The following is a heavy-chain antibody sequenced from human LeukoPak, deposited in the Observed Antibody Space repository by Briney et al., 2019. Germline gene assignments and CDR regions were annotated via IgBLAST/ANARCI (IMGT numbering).Heavy chain of an antibody. CDR2: ISWNSGSL. D-gene: IGHD3-22*01. CDR1: GFTFDDYA. CDR3: AKDMNYYDSSGYSY. J-gene: IGHJ4*02. V-gene: IGHV3-9*01. Sequence: GGSLRLSCAASGFTFDDYAMHWVRQAPGKGLEWVSGISWNSGSLGYADSVKGRFTISRDNAKNSLYLQMNSLRAEDTALYYCAKDMNYYDSSGYSYWGQGTLVTVSS.